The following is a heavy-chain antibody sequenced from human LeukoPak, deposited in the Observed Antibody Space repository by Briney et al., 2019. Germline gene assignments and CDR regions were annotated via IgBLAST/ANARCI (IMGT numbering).Heavy chain of an antibody. CDR3: ARAPPSSSYQFDY. CDR2: MSPNSGNT. Sequence: ASVKVSCKASGYTFTSYDINWVRQATGQGLEWMGWMSPNSGNTGYAQKFQGRVTMTRNTSISTAYMELSSLRSEDTAVYYCARAPPSSSYQFDYWGQGTLVTVSS. CDR1: GYTFTSYD. V-gene: IGHV1-8*01. J-gene: IGHJ4*02. D-gene: IGHD3-16*02.